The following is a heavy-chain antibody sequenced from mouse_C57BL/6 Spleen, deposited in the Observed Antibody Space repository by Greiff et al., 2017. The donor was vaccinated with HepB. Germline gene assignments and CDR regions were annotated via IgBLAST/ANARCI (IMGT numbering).Heavy chain of an antibody. J-gene: IGHJ3*01. CDR1: GYTFTDYE. V-gene: IGHV1-15*01. CDR2: IDPETGGT. Sequence: VQLQQSGAELVRPGASVTLSCKASGYTFTDYEMHWVKQTPVHGLEWIGAIDPETGGTAYNQKFKGKAILTADKSSRTAYMELRSLTSEDSAVYYCTWGTPFAYWGQGTLVTVSA. D-gene: IGHD2-14*01. CDR3: TWGTPFAY.